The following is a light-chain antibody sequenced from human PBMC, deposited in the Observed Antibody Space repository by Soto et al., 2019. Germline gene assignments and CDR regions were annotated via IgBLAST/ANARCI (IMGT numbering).Light chain of an antibody. Sequence: VLTQSPATLSLSPGERATLSCRASQSGSSYLAWYQQKPGQAPRLLIYVASNRATGIPARFSGSGSGADLPLTLSSLVPEDFVDYYCHQRTNLPLNTFGQGKRLESK. CDR2: VAS. CDR3: HQRTNLPLNT. CDR1: QSGSSY. V-gene: IGKV3-11*01. J-gene: IGKJ5*01.